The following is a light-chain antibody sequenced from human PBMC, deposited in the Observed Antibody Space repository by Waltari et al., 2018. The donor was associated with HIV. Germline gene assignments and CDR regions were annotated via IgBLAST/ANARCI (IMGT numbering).Light chain of an antibody. J-gene: IGKJ4*01. CDR3: QQFYTSPLT. Sequence: DIVMTQSPDSLAVSLGERATINCKSSPSVLYRSNNKNYLAWYQQKPGQPPKLLIYWASTRESGVPDRFSGSGSGTDFTLTISSLQAEDVAVYYCQQFYTSPLTFGGGTKVEIK. CDR2: WAS. V-gene: IGKV4-1*01. CDR1: PSVLYRSNNKNY.